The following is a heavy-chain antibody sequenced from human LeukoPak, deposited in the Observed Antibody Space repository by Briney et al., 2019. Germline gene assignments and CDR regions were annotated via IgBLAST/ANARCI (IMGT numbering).Heavy chain of an antibody. CDR3: AKDPIHRDGYMSLYGMDV. V-gene: IGHV3-9*01. CDR2: ISWNSGSI. CDR1: GFTFDDYA. J-gene: IGHJ6*02. Sequence: GGSLRLSCAASGFTFDDYAMHWVRQAPGKGLEWVSGISWNSGSIGYADSVQGRFTISRDNAKNSLYLQMNSLRAEDTALYYCAKDPIHRDGYMSLYGMDVWGQGTTVTVSS. D-gene: IGHD5-24*01.